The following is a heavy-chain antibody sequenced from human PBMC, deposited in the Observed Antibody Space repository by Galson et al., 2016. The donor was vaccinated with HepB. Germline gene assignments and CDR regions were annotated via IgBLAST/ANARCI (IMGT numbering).Heavy chain of an antibody. CDR1: GDSITSNSFS. D-gene: IGHD3-9*01. V-gene: IGHV4-39*01. J-gene: IGHJ4*02. CDR2: IDGSGNT. Sequence: ETLSLTCTVTGDSITSNSFSWGWIRQSPGKGLERIGNIDGSGNTYYNPSLKTRVTISVDTSKTQFSLRLTSVTAADTAVYYCARDVLRFFDWSKHFDYWGQGTRVTVSP. CDR3: ARDVLRFFDWSKHFDY.